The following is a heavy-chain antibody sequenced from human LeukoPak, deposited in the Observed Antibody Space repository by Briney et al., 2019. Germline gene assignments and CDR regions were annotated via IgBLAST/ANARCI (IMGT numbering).Heavy chain of an antibody. V-gene: IGHV4-59*01. CDR2: IYYSGST. J-gene: IGHJ6*03. D-gene: IGHD5-18*01. CDR3: ARDLRYSYGDYYYYYMDV. CDR1: GGSISSYY. Sequence: PSETLSLTCTVSGGSISSYYWSWIRQPPGKGLEWIGYIYYSGSTNYNPSLKSRVTISVDTSKNQFSLKLSSVTAADTAVYYCARDLRYSYGDYYYYYMDVWGKGTTVTISS.